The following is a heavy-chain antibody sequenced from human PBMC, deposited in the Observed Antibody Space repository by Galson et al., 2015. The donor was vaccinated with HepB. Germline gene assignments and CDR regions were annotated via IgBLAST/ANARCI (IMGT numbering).Heavy chain of an antibody. Sequence: FSSYWMTWVRQAPGKGLEWVANIKDDGSETNYVDSVKGRFTISRDNVATSLYLQMNTLRPEETAVYYCVRDLTYFGTFVYYDALDIWGHGTMVIVSS. J-gene: IGHJ3*02. V-gene: IGHV3-7*01. CDR2: IKDDGSET. D-gene: IGHD2/OR15-2a*01. CDR3: VRDLTYFGTFVYYDALDI. CDR1: FSSYW.